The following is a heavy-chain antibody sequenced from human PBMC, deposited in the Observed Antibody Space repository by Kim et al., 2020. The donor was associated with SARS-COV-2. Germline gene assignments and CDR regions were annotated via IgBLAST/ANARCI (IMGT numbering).Heavy chain of an antibody. CDR1: GFTFSSYS. J-gene: IGHJ4*02. V-gene: IGHV3-48*02. Sequence: GGSLRLSCAASGFTFSSYSMNWVRQAPGKGLEWVSYISSSSSTIYYADSVKGRFTISRDNAKNSLYLQMNSLRDEDTAVYYCARDFRALDIPLAYCGGDCYRDYWGQGTLVTVSS. CDR2: ISSSSSTI. CDR3: ARDFRALDIPLAYCGGDCYRDY. D-gene: IGHD2-21*02.